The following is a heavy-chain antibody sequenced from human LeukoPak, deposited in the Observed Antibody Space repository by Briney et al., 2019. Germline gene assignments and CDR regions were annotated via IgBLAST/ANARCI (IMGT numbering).Heavy chain of an antibody. CDR3: ARIRRGWSQNWDY. Sequence: GGSLRLSRAASGFTCSSYWMSWVRQAPGKGLEWVANIKQDGSEKYYVDSVKGRFTISRDNAKNSLYLQMNSLRAEDTAVYYCARIRRGWSQNWDYWGQGTLVTVSS. V-gene: IGHV3-7*01. CDR2: IKQDGSEK. D-gene: IGHD6-19*01. CDR1: GFTCSSYW. J-gene: IGHJ4*02.